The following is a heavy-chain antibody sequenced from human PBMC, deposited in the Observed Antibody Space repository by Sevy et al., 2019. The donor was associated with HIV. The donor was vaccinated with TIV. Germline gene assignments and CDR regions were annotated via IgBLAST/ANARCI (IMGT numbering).Heavy chain of an antibody. CDR2: ISYDGSNK. CDR1: GFTFSSYS. CDR3: ARDIAEGGMDV. J-gene: IGHJ6*02. D-gene: IGHD2-21*01. V-gene: IGHV3-30*04. Sequence: GGSLRLSCTASGFTFSSYSMHWVRQAPGKGLEWVAVISYDGSNKYYADSMKGRFTISRDDSKSTLYLQMNSLRIDDTSVYYCARDIAEGGMDVWGQGTTVTVSS.